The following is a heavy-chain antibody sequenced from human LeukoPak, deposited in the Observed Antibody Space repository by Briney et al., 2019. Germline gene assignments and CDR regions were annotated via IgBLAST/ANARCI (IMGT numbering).Heavy chain of an antibody. CDR1: GYSISSGYY. Sequence: SETLSLTCTVSGYSISSGYYWSWIRQPAGKGLEWIGRIYTSGSTNYNPSLKSRVTMSVDTSKNQFSLKLSSVTAADTAVYYCARDRTTVTTVAYYYYMDVWGKGTTVTVSS. CDR3: ARDRTTVTTVAYYYYMDV. CDR2: IYTSGST. D-gene: IGHD4-11*01. V-gene: IGHV4-4*07. J-gene: IGHJ6*03.